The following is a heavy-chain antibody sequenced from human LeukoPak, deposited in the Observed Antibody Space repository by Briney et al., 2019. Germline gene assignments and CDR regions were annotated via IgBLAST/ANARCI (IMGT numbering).Heavy chain of an antibody. J-gene: IGHJ5*02. CDR3: TRDRGAYNPYDT. CDR1: GFTFGDYA. D-gene: IGHD1-1*01. CDR2: IRSKAYGETA. V-gene: IGHV3-49*03. Sequence: GGSLRLSCTASGFTFGDYAMSWIRQAPGKGLEWVGFIRSKAYGETADYAASVKDRFTISKDDSKAIAYLQMNSLKTEDTAVYHCTRDRGAYNPYDTWGQGTLVTVSS.